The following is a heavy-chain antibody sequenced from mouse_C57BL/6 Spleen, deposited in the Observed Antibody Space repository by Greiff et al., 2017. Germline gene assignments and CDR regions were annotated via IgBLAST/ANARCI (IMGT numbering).Heavy chain of an antibody. CDR3: SRDYYGRTDFDY. J-gene: IGHJ2*01. CDR1: GFTFSSYA. Sequence: DVQLVESGGGLVKPGGSLKLSCAASGFTFSSYAMSWVRQTPEKRLEWVATISDGGSYTYYPDNVKGRFTISRDNAKNNLYLQMSHLKSEDTAMYYCSRDYYGRTDFDYWGQGTTLTVSS. D-gene: IGHD1-2*01. CDR2: ISDGGSYT. V-gene: IGHV5-4*01.